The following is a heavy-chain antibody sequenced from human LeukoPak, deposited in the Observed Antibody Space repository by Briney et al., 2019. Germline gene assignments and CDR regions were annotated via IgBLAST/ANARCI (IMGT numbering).Heavy chain of an antibody. CDR1: GFTFSSYS. V-gene: IGHV3-21*01. CDR2: ISSSSSYI. CDR3: ARDRREKAALNYNWFDP. Sequence: PGGSLRLSCAASGFTFSSYSMNWVRQAPGKGLEWVSSISSSSSYIYYADSVKGRFTISRDNAKNSLYLQMNSLRAEDTAVYYCARDRREKAALNYNWFDPWGQGTLVTVSS. D-gene: IGHD6-6*01. J-gene: IGHJ5*02.